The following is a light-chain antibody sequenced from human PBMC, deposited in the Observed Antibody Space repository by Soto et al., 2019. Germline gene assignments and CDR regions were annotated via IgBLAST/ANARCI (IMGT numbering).Light chain of an antibody. Sequence: QSALTQPASVSGSPGQSITISCTGTSSDVGGYDYVSWYQQHPGKAPKLMIYHVTNRPSGVSNRFSGSKSGNTASLTISGLQAEDEADYYCISYASINTDVFGTGTKLTVL. CDR1: SSDVGGYDY. CDR2: HVT. CDR3: ISYASINTDV. V-gene: IGLV2-14*01. J-gene: IGLJ1*01.